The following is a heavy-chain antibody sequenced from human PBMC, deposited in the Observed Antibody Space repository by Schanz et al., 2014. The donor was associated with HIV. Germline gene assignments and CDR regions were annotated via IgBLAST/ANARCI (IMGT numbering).Heavy chain of an antibody. D-gene: IGHD4-4*01. J-gene: IGHJ6*02. Sequence: VQLVESGGGVVQPGGSLRLSCTASGLPFSTYAMSWVRQAPGKGLVWVSRINNDGSSTSYADSVKGRFTISRDNAKNTLYLQMNSLRVEDTAVYYCARETVNYYYGMDVWGQGTTVTVSS. V-gene: IGHV3-74*01. CDR1: GLPFSTYA. CDR2: INNDGSST. CDR3: ARETVNYYYGMDV.